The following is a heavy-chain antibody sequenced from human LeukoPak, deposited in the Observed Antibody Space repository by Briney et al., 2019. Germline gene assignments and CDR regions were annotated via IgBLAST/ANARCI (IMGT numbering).Heavy chain of an antibody. V-gene: IGHV3-30*02. CDR3: AKDLRGVYLDAFDI. CDR1: GFTFSSYG. D-gene: IGHD3-10*01. J-gene: IGHJ3*02. CDR2: IRYDGSNK. Sequence: SGGSLRLSCAASGFTFSSYGMHWVRQAPGKGLEWVAFIRYDGSNKYYADSVKGRFTISRDNSKNTLYLQMNSLRAEDTAVYYCAKDLRGVYLDAFDIWGQGTMVTVSS.